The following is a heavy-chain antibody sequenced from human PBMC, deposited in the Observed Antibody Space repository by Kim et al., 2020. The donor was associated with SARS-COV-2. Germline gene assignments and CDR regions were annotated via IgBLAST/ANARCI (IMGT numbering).Heavy chain of an antibody. J-gene: IGHJ5*02. CDR3: ARTSIMITFGGVITTNWFDP. D-gene: IGHD3-16*01. CDR1: GGSFSGYY. Sequence: SETLSLTCAVYGGSFSGYYWSWIRQSPGKGLEWIGEINHSGSTNYNPSLKSRITISVDTSKNQFSLKLSSVTAADTAVYYCARTSIMITFGGVITTNWFDPWGQGTLVTVSS. V-gene: IGHV4-34*01. CDR2: INHSGST.